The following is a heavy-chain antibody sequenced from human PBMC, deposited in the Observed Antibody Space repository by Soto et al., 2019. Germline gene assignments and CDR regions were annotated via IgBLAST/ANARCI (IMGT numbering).Heavy chain of an antibody. CDR3: ARVRGLLRSRDAFDI. J-gene: IGHJ3*02. CDR1: GFTFSDYY. Sequence: GGSLRLSCAASGFTFSDYYINWIRQAPGKGLEWVSYISSSSTYTSYADSVKGRFTISRDNAKNSLFLQMNSLRAEDTAVYYCARVRGLLRSRDAFDIWGQGTMVTVSS. V-gene: IGHV3-11*06. CDR2: ISSSSTYT. D-gene: IGHD4-17*01.